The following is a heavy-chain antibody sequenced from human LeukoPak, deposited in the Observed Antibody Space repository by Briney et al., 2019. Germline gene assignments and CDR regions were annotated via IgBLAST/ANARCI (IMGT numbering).Heavy chain of an antibody. V-gene: IGHV3-74*01. CDR2: INKDGSTV. Sequence: GGSLRLSCAASGYTFSAYWMHWVRQAPGKGLVWVSRINKDGSTVTYTDSVKGRFTISRDSAQNTLSLEMKSLRVDDTAVYYCVRGGPSGSGDYWGQGTLVTVSA. CDR3: VRGGPSGSGDY. CDR1: GYTFSAYW. J-gene: IGHJ4*02. D-gene: IGHD3-10*01.